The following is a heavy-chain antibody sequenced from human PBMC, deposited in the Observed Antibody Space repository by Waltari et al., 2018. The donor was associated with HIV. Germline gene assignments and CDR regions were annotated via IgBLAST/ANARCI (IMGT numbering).Heavy chain of an antibody. CDR1: GYNFTTYA. Sequence: QVRLVQSGAEVRKPGASVKVSCKASGYNFTTYAMNWVRHASGQGLEWRGWRNPHTGKTAYAQKFQDRVLMTRDTSINTAYLQLDKLTSDDTSIYFCTRSPFPSDFWGQGTLVTVSS. V-gene: IGHV1-8*02. CDR3: TRSPFPSDF. CDR2: RNPHTGKT. J-gene: IGHJ4*02.